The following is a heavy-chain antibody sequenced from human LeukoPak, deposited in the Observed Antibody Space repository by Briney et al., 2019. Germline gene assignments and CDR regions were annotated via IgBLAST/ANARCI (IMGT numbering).Heavy chain of an antibody. J-gene: IGHJ6*02. V-gene: IGHV4-34*01. CDR1: GGSFSGYY. CDR2: INHSGST. CDR3: ARDRITMVRGVISPKQYYYYGMDV. Sequence: SETLSLTCAVYGGSFSGYYWSWIRQPPGKGLEWIGEINHSGSTNYNPSLKSRVTISVDTSKKQFPLKLSSVTAADTAVYYCARDRITMVRGVISPKQYYYYGMDVWGQGTTVTVSS. D-gene: IGHD3-10*01.